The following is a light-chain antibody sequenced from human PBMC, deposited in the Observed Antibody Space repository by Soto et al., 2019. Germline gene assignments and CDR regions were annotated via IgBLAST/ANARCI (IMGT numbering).Light chain of an antibody. CDR3: QQTYMSPIR. CDR2: SAS. V-gene: IGKV1-39*01. CDR1: ERVNSY. J-gene: IGKJ5*01. Sequence: DIQMTQSPSSLSASVGDRVTITCRASERVNSYLNWYQQKPGRAPKLLIYSASSLQSGIPSRFSVSGSGTDFTDFTLTISSLQPEDFATYYCQQTYMSPIRFGEGTRLESK.